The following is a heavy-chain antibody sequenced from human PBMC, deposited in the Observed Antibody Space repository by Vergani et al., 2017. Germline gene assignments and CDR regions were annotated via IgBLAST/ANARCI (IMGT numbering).Heavy chain of an antibody. Sequence: EVQLVESGGGLVQPGGSLRLSCAASGFTFSSYWMSWVRQAPGKGLEWVANIKQDGSEKYYTDSVKGRFTISRDTSKNTLYLQMNSLRAEDTAVYYCAREGGYNVDYWGQGTLVTVSS. CDR1: GFTFSSYW. CDR3: AREGGYNVDY. J-gene: IGHJ4*02. D-gene: IGHD5-24*01. V-gene: IGHV3-7*01. CDR2: IKQDGSEK.